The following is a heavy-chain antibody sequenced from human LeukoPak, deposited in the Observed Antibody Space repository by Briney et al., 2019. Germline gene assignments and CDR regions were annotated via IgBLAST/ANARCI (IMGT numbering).Heavy chain of an antibody. CDR2: ISSSGGTI. CDR3: ASELAAAAGAIDY. CDR1: GFTFSSYE. J-gene: IGHJ4*02. V-gene: IGHV3-48*03. Sequence: GGSLRLSCAASGFTFSSYEMNWVRQAPGKGLEWVSYISSSGGTIYYADSVRGRFTISRDNAKNSLYLQMNSLRAEDTAVYYCASELAAAAGAIDYWGQGTLVTVSS. D-gene: IGHD6-13*01.